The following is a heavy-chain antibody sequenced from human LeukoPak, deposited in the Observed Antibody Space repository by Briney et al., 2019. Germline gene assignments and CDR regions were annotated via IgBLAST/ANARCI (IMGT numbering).Heavy chain of an antibody. CDR2: ISGSGGST. D-gene: IGHD3-10*01. CDR3: VRDGSGSYPIDY. Sequence: GGSLRLSCAASGFTFSSYAMSWVRQAPGKGLEWVSAISGSGGSTYYADSVKGRFTISRDNANNTLYLQMNSLRAEDTAVYYCVRDGSGSYPIDYWGQGTLVTVSS. CDR1: GFTFSSYA. J-gene: IGHJ4*02. V-gene: IGHV3-23*01.